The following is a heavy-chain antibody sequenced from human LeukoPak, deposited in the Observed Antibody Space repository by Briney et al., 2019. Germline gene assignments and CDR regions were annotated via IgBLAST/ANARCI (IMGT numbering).Heavy chain of an antibody. J-gene: IGHJ6*03. CDR3: AKGYSGYDYYYYYYMDV. D-gene: IGHD5-12*01. CDR1: GFTFSSYA. Sequence: GGSLRLSCAASGFTFSSYAMSWVRQAPGKGLEWVSAISGSGGSTYYADSVKGRFTISRDNSKNALYLQMNSLRAEDTAVYYCAKGYSGYDYYYYYYMDVWGKGTTVTVSS. CDR2: ISGSGGST. V-gene: IGHV3-23*01.